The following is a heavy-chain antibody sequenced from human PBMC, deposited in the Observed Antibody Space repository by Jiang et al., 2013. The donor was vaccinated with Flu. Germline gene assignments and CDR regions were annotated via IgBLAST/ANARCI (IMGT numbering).Heavy chain of an antibody. V-gene: IGHV1-58*01. J-gene: IGHJ4*02. D-gene: IGHD6-13*01. CDR2: IVVGSGNT. Sequence: TFTSSAVQWVRQARGQRLEWIGWIVVGSGNTNYAQKFQERVTITRDMSTSTAYMELSSLRSEDTAVYYCAADYRIAAAGTFGYWGQGTLVTVSS. CDR3: AADYRIAAAGTFGY. CDR1: TFTSSA.